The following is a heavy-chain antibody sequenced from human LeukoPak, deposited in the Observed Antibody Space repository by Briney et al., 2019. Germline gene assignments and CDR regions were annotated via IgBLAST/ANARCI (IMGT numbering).Heavy chain of an antibody. D-gene: IGHD3-3*01. CDR1: GSTVSSNY. CDR2: IKQDGSEK. J-gene: IGHJ4*02. V-gene: IGHV3-7*01. Sequence: GGSLRLSCAASGSTVSSNYMSWVRQAPGKGLEWVANIKQDGSEKYYVDSVKGRFTISRDNAKNSLYLQMNSLRAEDTAVYYCARDFKFYDFWSGYYTAYYFDYWGQGTLVTVSS. CDR3: ARDFKFYDFWSGYYTAYYFDY.